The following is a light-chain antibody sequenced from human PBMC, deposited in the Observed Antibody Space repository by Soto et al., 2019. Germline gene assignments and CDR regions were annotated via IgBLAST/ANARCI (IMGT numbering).Light chain of an antibody. CDR1: QSVSIL. CDR3: QQYSIWRPIS. J-gene: IGKJ5*01. V-gene: IGKV3-15*01. CDR2: GAT. Sequence: MTQSPTILSFFSDEKATHPCTARQSVSILLAWYQQKPGQAPRLLIHGATTRATGIPARFSGSGSGTEFTLTIISLQSADFAVYYCQQYSIWRPISFGQGTRLDIK.